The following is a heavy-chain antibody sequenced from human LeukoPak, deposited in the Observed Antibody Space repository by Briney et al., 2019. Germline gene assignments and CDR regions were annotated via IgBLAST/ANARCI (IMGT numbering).Heavy chain of an antibody. CDR3: ARVLRSSGYYYFDY. Sequence: SETLSLTCTVSGGSISSSSYYWGWIRQPPGKGLEWIGSIYYSGSTYYNPSLKSRVTISVDTSKNQFSLKLSSVTAADTAVYYCARVLRSSGYYYFDYWGQGTLVTVSS. D-gene: IGHD6-19*01. CDR1: GGSISSSSYY. CDR2: IYYSGST. J-gene: IGHJ4*02. V-gene: IGHV4-39*07.